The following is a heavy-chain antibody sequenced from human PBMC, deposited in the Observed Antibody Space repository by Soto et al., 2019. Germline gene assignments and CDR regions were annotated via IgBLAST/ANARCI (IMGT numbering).Heavy chain of an antibody. D-gene: IGHD2-2*02. J-gene: IGHJ4*02. CDR3: ATLPPRIELAVLPIPT. Sequence: QVQLQESGPGLVKPSGTLSLTCAVSGGSISSTNWWSWVRQSPGKGLEWIGEIYHSGSTNYNPSLRGRVTMPVDTSNNQFSLKFRSVTAADTAMYYCATLPPRIELAVLPIPTWGQGTLVTVTS. CDR2: IYHSGST. CDR1: GGSISSTNW. V-gene: IGHV4-4*02.